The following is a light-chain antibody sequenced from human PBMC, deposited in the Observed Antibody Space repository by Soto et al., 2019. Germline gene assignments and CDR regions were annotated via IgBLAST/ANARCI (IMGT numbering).Light chain of an antibody. CDR2: KAS. CDR1: QTISSW. Sequence: DIQMTQSPSTLSGSVGDRVTITCRASQTISSWLAWYQQKPGKAPKLLIYKASTLKSGVPSRFSGSGSGTEFTLTTSSLQPEDFATYYCLHDYSFPYTFGQGTKVDIK. V-gene: IGKV1-5*03. CDR3: LHDYSFPYT. J-gene: IGKJ2*01.